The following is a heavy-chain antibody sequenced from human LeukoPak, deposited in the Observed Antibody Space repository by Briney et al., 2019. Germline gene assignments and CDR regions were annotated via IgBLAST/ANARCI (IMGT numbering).Heavy chain of an antibody. Sequence: SETLSLTCTVSGGSISSSSFYWGWIRQPPGKGLEWIGTVYSSGSTYYNPSLKSRLSILIDTSKSQFSLNLNSVTAADTAVYYCARDISPYTYGFAYWGQGTLVTVSS. D-gene: IGHD5-18*01. CDR3: ARDISPYTYGFAY. J-gene: IGHJ4*02. CDR2: VYSSGST. V-gene: IGHV4-39*07. CDR1: GGSISSSSFY.